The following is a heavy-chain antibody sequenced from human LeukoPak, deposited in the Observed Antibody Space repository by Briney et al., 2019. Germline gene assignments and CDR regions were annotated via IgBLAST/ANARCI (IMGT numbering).Heavy chain of an antibody. CDR2: IYYSGST. CDR3: ARDSRGYSYDNDY. D-gene: IGHD5-18*01. Sequence: PSETLSLTCTVSGGSISSSSYYWGWIRQPPGKGLEWIGNIYYSGSTYYNPSLKSRVTMSVDTSKNQFSLKLSSVTAADTAVYYCARDSRGYSYDNDYWGQGTLVTVSS. V-gene: IGHV4-39*07. CDR1: GGSISSSSYY. J-gene: IGHJ4*02.